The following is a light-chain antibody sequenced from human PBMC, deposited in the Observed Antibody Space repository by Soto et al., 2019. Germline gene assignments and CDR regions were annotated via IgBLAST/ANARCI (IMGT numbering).Light chain of an antibody. Sequence: QSALTQPASVSGSPGQSITITCTGTSSDVGGYNSVSWYQQHPGKVPKLMIYEVSNRPSGVSNRFSGSQSGNTASLTISGLQAEDEADYYCSSYTRSTTWVFGGGTKLTVL. CDR2: EVS. J-gene: IGLJ3*02. V-gene: IGLV2-14*01. CDR1: SSDVGGYNS. CDR3: SSYTRSTTWV.